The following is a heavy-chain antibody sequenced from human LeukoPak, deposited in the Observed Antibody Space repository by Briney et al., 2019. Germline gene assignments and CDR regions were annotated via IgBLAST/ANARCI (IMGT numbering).Heavy chain of an antibody. CDR3: AREGAVVTPGVVRYLDY. CDR1: GGSISSYY. D-gene: IGHD4-23*01. J-gene: IGHJ4*02. CDR2: IYYSGST. V-gene: IGHV4-59*01. Sequence: SETLSLTCTVSGGSISSYYWSWIRQPPGKGLEWIGYIYYSGSTNYNPSLKSRVTISVDTSKNQFSLKLSSVTAADTAVYYCAREGAVVTPGVVRYLDYWGQGTLVTVSS.